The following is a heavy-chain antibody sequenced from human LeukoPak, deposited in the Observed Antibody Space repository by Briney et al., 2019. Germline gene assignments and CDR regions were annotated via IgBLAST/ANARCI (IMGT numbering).Heavy chain of an antibody. D-gene: IGHD2-2*01. CDR3: AREMGYCSSTSCSNYYGMDV. J-gene: IGHJ6*02. Sequence: ASVKVSCKASGGTFSSYAISWVRQAPGQGLEWMGGIIPIFGTANYAQKFQGRVTITADESTSTAYMELSSLRSEDTAVYYCAREMGYCSSTSCSNYYGMDVWGQGTTVTVSS. CDR1: GGTFSSYA. CDR2: IIPIFGTA. V-gene: IGHV1-69*13.